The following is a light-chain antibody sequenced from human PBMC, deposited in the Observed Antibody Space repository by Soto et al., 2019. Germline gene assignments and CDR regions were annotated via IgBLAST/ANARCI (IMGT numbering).Light chain of an antibody. CDR2: KAS. Sequence: DIQMTQSPATLSASEGDRVTITCRASQSIGGWLAWYQRKPGKTPKLLIYKASNLETGVPSRFSGSGSGTEFTLTISSLQPDDFATYYCQHYHSHPRTFGQGTKVEIK. J-gene: IGKJ1*01. V-gene: IGKV1-5*03. CDR3: QHYHSHPRT. CDR1: QSIGGW.